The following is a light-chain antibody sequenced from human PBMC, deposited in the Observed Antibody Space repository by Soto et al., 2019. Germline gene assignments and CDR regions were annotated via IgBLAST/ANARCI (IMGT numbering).Light chain of an antibody. J-gene: IGLJ2*01. V-gene: IGLV2-8*01. CDR2: EVS. Sequence: QSVLTQPPSASGSPGQSVTISCTGTSSDVGGYNYVSWYQQRPGKAPRLMIYEVSKRPSGVPDRFSGSKSGNTASLTVSGLQAEDEADYYCSSYAGSKNVFGGGTKLTVL. CDR1: SSDVGGYNY. CDR3: SSYAGSKNV.